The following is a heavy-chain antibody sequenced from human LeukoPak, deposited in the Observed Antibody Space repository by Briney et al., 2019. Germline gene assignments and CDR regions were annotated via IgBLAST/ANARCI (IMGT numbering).Heavy chain of an antibody. CDR3: AKAYYDFWSGYASYYFDY. CDR2: ISYDGSNK. CDR1: GFTFSSYA. J-gene: IGHJ4*02. Sequence: GGSLRLSCAASGFTFSSYAMHWVRQAPGKGLEWVAVISYDGSNKYYADSVKGRFTISRDNSKNTLYLQMNSLRAEDTAVYYCAKAYYDFWSGYASYYFDYWGQGTLVTVSS. V-gene: IGHV3-30*04. D-gene: IGHD3-3*01.